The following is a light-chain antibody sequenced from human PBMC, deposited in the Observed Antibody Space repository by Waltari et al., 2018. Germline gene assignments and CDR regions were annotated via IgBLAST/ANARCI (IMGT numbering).Light chain of an antibody. V-gene: IGKV3-15*01. J-gene: IGKJ1*01. CDR2: GAS. Sequence: EIVMTQSPATLSVSPGERATLSCRASQSVSSNLAWYQQKPGQASRPLIYGASTRATGSPARFSGSGSGTEFTLTISSLQSEDFAVYYCQQYNNWPRTFGQGTKVEIK. CDR3: QQYNNWPRT. CDR1: QSVSSN.